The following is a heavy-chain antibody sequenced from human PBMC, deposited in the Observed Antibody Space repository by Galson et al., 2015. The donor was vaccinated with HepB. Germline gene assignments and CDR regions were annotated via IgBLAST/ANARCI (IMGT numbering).Heavy chain of an antibody. CDR3: ARDRGYGGNSVHDPFDI. J-gene: IGHJ3*02. CDR1: GFTFSTYS. CDR2: ISTSRSAI. Sequence: SLRLSCAASGFTFSTYSMNWVRQAPGKGLEWVSYISTSRSAIYYADSVKGRFTISRDNAKNSLYLQMNNLRDEDTAVYYCARDRGYGGNSVHDPFDIWGQGTMVTVSS. D-gene: IGHD4-23*01. V-gene: IGHV3-48*02.